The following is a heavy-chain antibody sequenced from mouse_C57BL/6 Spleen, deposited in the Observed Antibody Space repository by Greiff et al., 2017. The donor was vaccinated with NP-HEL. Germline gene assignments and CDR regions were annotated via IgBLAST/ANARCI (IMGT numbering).Heavy chain of an antibody. CDR1: GFTFSSYA. Sequence: EVKLMESGGGLVKPGGSLKLSCAASGFTFSSYAMSWVRQTPEKRLEWVATISDGGSYTYYPDNVKGRFTISRDNAKNNLYLQMSHLKSEDTAMYYCAKGPSITTVPPFAYWGQGTLVTVSA. CDR3: AKGPSITTVPPFAY. CDR2: ISDGGSYT. D-gene: IGHD1-1*01. V-gene: IGHV5-4*03. J-gene: IGHJ3*01.